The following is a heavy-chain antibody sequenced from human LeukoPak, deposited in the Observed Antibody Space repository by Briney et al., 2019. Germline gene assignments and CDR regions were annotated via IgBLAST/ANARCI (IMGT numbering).Heavy chain of an antibody. CDR1: GFTFSSYE. D-gene: IGHD3-10*02. J-gene: IGHJ6*04. Sequence: GVLRLSCAASGFTFSSYEMNWVRQAPGKGLEWVSYISSSGSTIYYADSVEGRFTISRDNAKNSLYLQMNSLRAEDTAVYYCAELGITMIGGVWGKGTTVTISS. CDR3: AELGITMIGGV. V-gene: IGHV3-48*03. CDR2: ISSSGSTI.